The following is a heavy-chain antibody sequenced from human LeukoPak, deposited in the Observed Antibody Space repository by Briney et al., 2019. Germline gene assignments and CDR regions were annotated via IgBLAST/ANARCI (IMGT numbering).Heavy chain of an antibody. Sequence: ASVKVSCKASGYTFTNYAMNWVRQAPGQGLEWMGRVSPYNGNTYYSQTFQGRVTITKDTSTGTAYLDLKNLRADDTAMYYCARNGRVRRVVKDLFEYWGQGTLVAVSS. D-gene: IGHD3-10*01. J-gene: IGHJ4*02. CDR3: ARNGRVRRVVKDLFEY. CDR1: GYTFTNYA. CDR2: VSPYNGNT. V-gene: IGHV1-18*01.